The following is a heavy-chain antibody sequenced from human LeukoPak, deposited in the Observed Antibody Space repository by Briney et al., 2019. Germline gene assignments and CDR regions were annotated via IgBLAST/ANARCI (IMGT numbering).Heavy chain of an antibody. Sequence: PSETLSLTCTVSGGSISSSSYYWGWIRQPPGKGLEWIGSIYYSGSTNYNPSLKSRVTISVDTSKNQFSLKLSSVTAADTAVYYCTGKRSGSAYWGQGTLVTVSS. V-gene: IGHV4-39*07. CDR1: GGSISSSSYY. D-gene: IGHD3-3*01. J-gene: IGHJ4*02. CDR3: TGKRSGSAY. CDR2: IYYSGST.